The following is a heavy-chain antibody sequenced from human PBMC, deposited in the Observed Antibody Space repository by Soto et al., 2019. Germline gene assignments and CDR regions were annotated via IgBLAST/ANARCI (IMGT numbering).Heavy chain of an antibody. CDR1: ELNISSFS. D-gene: IGHD6-13*01. J-gene: IGHJ6*02. CDR3: AKVTPSSSWYYYYGMDV. V-gene: IGHV3-23*01. Sequence: GGSKIHSNASSELNISSFSMILVRQKQGKGLEWVSAISGSGGSTYYADSVKGRFTISRDNSKNTLYLQMNSLRAEDTAVYYCAKVTPSSSWYYYYGMDVLGQGTTVTVSS. CDR2: ISGSGGST.